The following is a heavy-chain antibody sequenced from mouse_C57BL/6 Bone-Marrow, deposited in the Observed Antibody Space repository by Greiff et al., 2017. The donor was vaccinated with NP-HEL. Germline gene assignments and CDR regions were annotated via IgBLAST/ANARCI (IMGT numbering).Heavy chain of an antibody. J-gene: IGHJ2*01. D-gene: IGHD2-3*01. CDR3: TRFDGYYHYFDY. CDR1: GYTFTDYE. Sequence: VKLMESGAELVRPGASVTLSCKASGYTFTDYEMHWVKQTPVHGLEWIGAIDPETGGTAYNQKFKGKAILTADKSSSTAYMELRSLTSEDSAVYYCTRFDGYYHYFDYWGQGTTLTVSS. V-gene: IGHV1-15*01. CDR2: IDPETGGT.